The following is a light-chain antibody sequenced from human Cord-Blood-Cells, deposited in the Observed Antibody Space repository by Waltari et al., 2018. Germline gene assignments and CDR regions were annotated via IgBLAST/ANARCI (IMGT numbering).Light chain of an antibody. J-gene: IGLJ1*01. CDR3: SSYTSSSTLV. CDR2: EVS. CDR1: SSDVGGYNY. V-gene: IGLV2-14*01. Sequence: QSALTQPASVSGSPGQSITISCTGTSSDVGGYNYVSWYQQHPGKAPKLMIYEVSNRASGGSDRFSGSKSGSRAALTISGLEAEGEADYYCSSYTSSSTLVFGTGTKVTV.